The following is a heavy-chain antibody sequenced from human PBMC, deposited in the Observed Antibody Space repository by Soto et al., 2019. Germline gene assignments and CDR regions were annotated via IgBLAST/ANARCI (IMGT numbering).Heavy chain of an antibody. J-gene: IGHJ4*02. V-gene: IGHV4-4*07. CDR1: GGSITVYY. Sequence: PSETLSLTCTVSGGSITVYYLNWIRQPAGKGLEWIGHIYTSGTTNYNPSFKSRVTMSLDTSQNQFSLRLTSVTAADTAVYYCARAEYNYGPFDYCGQGTLLTVSS. CDR2: IYTSGTT. CDR3: ARAEYNYGPFDY. D-gene: IGHD5-18*01.